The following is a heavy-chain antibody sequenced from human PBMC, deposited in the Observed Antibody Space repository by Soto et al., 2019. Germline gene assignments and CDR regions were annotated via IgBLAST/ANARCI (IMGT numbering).Heavy chain of an antibody. D-gene: IGHD2-21*01. CDR2: IWYDGNNK. J-gene: IGHJ4*02. Sequence: PGGSLRLSCAASGFTFSNYGMHWVRQAPGKGLEWVAVIWYDGNNKYYADSVKGRFTISRDNSKNTLYLEMNSLRVEDTAVYYCASMKVVAAENAFDIWGQGTLVTVSS. V-gene: IGHV3-33*03. CDR3: ASMKVVAAENAFDI. CDR1: GFTFSNYG.